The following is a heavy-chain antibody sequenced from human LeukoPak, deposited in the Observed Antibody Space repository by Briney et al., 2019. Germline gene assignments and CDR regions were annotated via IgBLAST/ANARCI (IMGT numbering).Heavy chain of an antibody. J-gene: IGHJ4*02. CDR2: INTDTRGT. CDR1: GFTFSDYW. Sequence: QPGGSLRLSCAASGFTFSDYWMHWVRHAPGKGLVWVSIINTDTRGTYYADSVKGRFTISRDNAKNTLYLQMNSLRAEDTAVYYCVRAGAYHFDNWGQGTLVTVSS. CDR3: VRAGAYHFDN. D-gene: IGHD3-16*01. V-gene: IGHV3-74*01.